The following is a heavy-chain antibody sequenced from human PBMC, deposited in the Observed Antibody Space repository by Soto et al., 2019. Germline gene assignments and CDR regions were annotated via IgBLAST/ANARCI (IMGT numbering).Heavy chain of an antibody. V-gene: IGHV3-64D*06. D-gene: IGHD6-19*01. CDR3: VKGREQCLDYYGMDV. J-gene: IGHJ6*02. CDR1: GFTFSSYA. Sequence: GGSLRLSCSASGFTFSSYAMHWVRQAPGKGLEYVSAISSNGGSTYYADSVKGRFTISRDNSKNTLYLQMSSLRAEDTAVYYCVKGREQCLDYYGMDVWGQGTTVTVSS. CDR2: ISSNGGST.